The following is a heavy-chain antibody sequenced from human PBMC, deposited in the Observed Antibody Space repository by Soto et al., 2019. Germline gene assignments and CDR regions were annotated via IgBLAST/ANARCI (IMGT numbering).Heavy chain of an antibody. V-gene: IGHV1-69*02. J-gene: IGHJ3*01. CDR2: IIPILGIA. D-gene: IGHD4-17*01. CDR1: GGTFSSYT. Sequence: QVQLVQSGAEVKKPGSSVKVSCKASGGTFSSYTISWVRQAPGQGLEWMGRIIPILGIANYAQKFQGRVTITAEKSTRTAYRELSSLRAEDTAVYYCARLTVTTEAGWGQGIMVTVSS. CDR3: ARLTVTTEAG.